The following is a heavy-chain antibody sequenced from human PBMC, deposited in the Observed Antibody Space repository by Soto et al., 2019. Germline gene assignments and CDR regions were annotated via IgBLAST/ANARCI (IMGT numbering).Heavy chain of an antibody. CDR1: GDSVSSYNYY. CDR3: ARDIRGYSRAFDF. J-gene: IGHJ4*02. CDR2: IYSSGST. D-gene: IGHD5-18*01. V-gene: IGHV4-61*01. Sequence: NPSETLSLTCTVSGDSVSSYNYYWTWIRQSPGKGLEWVGYIYSSGSTKYNPSLKNRVTISLHTSSNQFSLNLTSVTAADTAVYYCARDIRGYSRAFDFWGQGTLVTVSS.